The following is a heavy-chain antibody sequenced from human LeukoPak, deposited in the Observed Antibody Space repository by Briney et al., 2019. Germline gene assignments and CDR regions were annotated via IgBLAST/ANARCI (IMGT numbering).Heavy chain of an antibody. CDR3: ARLVGATRGVPFDY. CDR1: GYTFTGYY. D-gene: IGHD1-26*01. J-gene: IGHJ4*02. V-gene: IGHV1-2*02. CDR2: INPNSGGT. Sequence: ASVKVSCKASGYTFTGYYMRWVRQAPGQGLEWMGWINPNSGGTNYAQKFQGRVTMTRDTSISTAYMELSRLRSDDTAVYYCARLVGATRGVPFDYWGQGTLVTVSS.